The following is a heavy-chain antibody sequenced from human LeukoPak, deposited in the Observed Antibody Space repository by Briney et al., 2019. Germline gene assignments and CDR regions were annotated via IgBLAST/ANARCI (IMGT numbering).Heavy chain of an antibody. CDR1: GGSISSNIYY. CDR3: ARRGGYDFSYHY. D-gene: IGHD5-12*01. Sequence: SATLTPTCTVSGGSISSNIYYWGWIRQPPGKGLEWIGDIYYSGSTYYNPSLKSRVTISVDTSKNQFSLKLSSVTTADTAVYYCARRGGYDFSYHYWAQEILVSVSS. J-gene: IGHJ4*02. CDR2: IYYSGST. V-gene: IGHV4-39*01.